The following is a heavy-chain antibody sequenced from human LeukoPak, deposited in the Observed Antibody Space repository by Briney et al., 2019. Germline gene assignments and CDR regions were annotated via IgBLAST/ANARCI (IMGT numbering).Heavy chain of an antibody. D-gene: IGHD4-11*01. CDR2: INNSGST. Sequence: SETLSLTCAVYGGSFSGYYWSWIRQPPGKGLEWIGEINNSGSTNYNPSLKSRVTISVDTSKNQFSLKLSSVTAADTAVYYCARKTTVTPRYYYYYYMDVWGKGTTVTVSS. J-gene: IGHJ6*03. V-gene: IGHV4-34*01. CDR3: ARKTTVTPRYYYYYYMDV. CDR1: GGSFSGYY.